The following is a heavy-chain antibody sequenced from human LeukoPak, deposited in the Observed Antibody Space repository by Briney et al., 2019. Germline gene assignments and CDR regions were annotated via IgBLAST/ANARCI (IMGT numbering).Heavy chain of an antibody. Sequence: GGSLRLSCAASGFTFRGYWMHWVRQVPGKGLVWVSRLNEDGSHIDHADSVQGRFTISRDNAQSTLYLQMNSLRAEDTAVYYCAKEGEKIWFRELYQFDYWGQGPWSPSPQ. J-gene: IGHJ4*02. V-gene: IGHV3-74*01. CDR1: GFTFRGYW. CDR3: AKEGEKIWFRELYQFDY. D-gene: IGHD3-10*01. CDR2: LNEDGSHI.